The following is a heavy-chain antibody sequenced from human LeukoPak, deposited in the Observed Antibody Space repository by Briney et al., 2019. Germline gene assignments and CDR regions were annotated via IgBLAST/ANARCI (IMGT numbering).Heavy chain of an antibody. CDR3: AKDEGSSPDYFDY. Sequence: AGGSLRLSCAVSGFTFSNYAITWVRQAPGKGLEWVSAISGSGGRTYYADSVKGRFTISRDNSKNTLYLQMNSLRAEDTAVYYCAKDEGSSPDYFDYWGQGTLVTVSS. J-gene: IGHJ4*02. D-gene: IGHD6-13*01. CDR1: GFTFSNYA. V-gene: IGHV3-23*01. CDR2: ISGSGGRT.